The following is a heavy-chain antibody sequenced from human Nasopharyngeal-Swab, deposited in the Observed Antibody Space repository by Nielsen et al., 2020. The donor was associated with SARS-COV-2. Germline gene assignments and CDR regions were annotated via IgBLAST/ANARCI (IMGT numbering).Heavy chain of an antibody. V-gene: IGHV1-69*01. CDR3: LWSPTGDLTWYFDL. CDR1: YA. D-gene: IGHD7-27*01. Sequence: YAISWARQAPGQGLEWMGGIIPIFGTANYAQKFQGRVTITADESTSTAYMELSSLRSEDTAVYYCLWSPTGDLTWYFDLWGRGTLVTVSS. J-gene: IGHJ2*01. CDR2: IIPIFGTA.